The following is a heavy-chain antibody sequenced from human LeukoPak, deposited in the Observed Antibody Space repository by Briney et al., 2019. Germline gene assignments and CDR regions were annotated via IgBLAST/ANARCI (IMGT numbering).Heavy chain of an antibody. J-gene: IGHJ4*02. V-gene: IGHV3-23*01. CDR2: ISGSGGST. D-gene: IGHD5-12*01. CDR3: AKDLSGYGLYYFDY. Sequence: GGSLRLSCAASGFTFSSYAMSWVRQAPGKGLEWVSAISGSGGSTYYADSVRGRFTISRDNSKNTLYLQMNSLRAEDTAVYYCAKDLSGYGLYYFDYWGQGTLVTVSS. CDR1: GFTFSSYA.